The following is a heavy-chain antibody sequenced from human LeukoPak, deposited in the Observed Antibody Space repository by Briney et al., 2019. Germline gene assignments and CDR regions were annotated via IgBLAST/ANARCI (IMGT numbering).Heavy chain of an antibody. D-gene: IGHD1-26*01. V-gene: IGHV3-48*03. CDR1: GFTFSSYE. CDR3: ARETWERYFDY. CDR2: ISSSGATI. Sequence: TGRSLRLSCAASGFTFSSYEMNWVRQAPGKGLEWISYISSSGATIYYADSVKGRFTISRDNAKNSLYLQMNSLRAEDTAVYYCARETWERYFDYWGQGTLVTVSS. J-gene: IGHJ4*02.